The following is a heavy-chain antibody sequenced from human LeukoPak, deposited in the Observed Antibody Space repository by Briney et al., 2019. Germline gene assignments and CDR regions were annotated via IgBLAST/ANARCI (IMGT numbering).Heavy chain of an antibody. J-gene: IGHJ4*02. D-gene: IGHD3-3*01. CDR2: ISGSGGST. CDR1: GFTFSSYA. CDR3: AKDLELRFLEWLRPFDY. Sequence: GGSLRLSXAASGFTFSSYAMSWVRQAPGKGLEWVSAISGSGGSTYYADSVKGRFTISRDNSKNTLYLQMNSLRAEDTAVYYCAKDLELRFLEWLRPFDYWGRGALVTVSS. V-gene: IGHV3-23*01.